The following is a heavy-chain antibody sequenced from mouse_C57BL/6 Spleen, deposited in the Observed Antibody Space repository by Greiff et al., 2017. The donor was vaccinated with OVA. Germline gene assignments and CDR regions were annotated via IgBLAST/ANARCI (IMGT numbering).Heavy chain of an antibody. CDR3: ARSVDSAGYAWFAY. D-gene: IGHD3-2*02. Sequence: QVQLKQSGAELVRPGTSVKVSCKASGYAFTNYLIEWVKQRPGQGLEWIGVIKPGSGGTNYNEKFKGKATLTADKSSSTAYMQLSSLTSEDSAVYSGARSVDSAGYAWFAYWGQGTLVTVSA. V-gene: IGHV1-54*01. CDR1: GYAFTNYL. CDR2: IKPGSGGT. J-gene: IGHJ3*01.